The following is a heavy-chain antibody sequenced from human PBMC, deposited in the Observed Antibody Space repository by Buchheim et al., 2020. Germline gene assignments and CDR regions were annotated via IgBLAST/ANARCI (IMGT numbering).Heavy chain of an antibody. D-gene: IGHD2-2*01. Sequence: EVQLLESGGGLVQPGGSLRLSCAASGFTFSSYAMSWVRQAPGKGLEWVSAISGSGGSTSYADSVKGRFTISRDNSKNTLYLQMNSLRAEDTAVYYCAKVGYCSSTSCGILNWFDPWGQGTL. CDR2: ISGSGGST. CDR3: AKVGYCSSTSCGILNWFDP. CDR1: GFTFSSYA. J-gene: IGHJ5*02. V-gene: IGHV3-23*01.